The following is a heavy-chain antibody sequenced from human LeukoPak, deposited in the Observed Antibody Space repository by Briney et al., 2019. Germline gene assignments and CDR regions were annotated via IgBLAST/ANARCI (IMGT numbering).Heavy chain of an antibody. J-gene: IGHJ5*02. Sequence: PSETLSLTCTVSGASISSNSYYWGWIRQPPGKGPEWIASIYYNGSPYYNPSLKSRVTLSVDTSKNQFPLKLSSVTATDTAVYYCARLYYDSSGYYWFDPWGQGTLVTVSS. D-gene: IGHD3-22*01. V-gene: IGHV4-39*01. CDR1: GASISSNSYY. CDR2: IYYNGSP. CDR3: ARLYYDSSGYYWFDP.